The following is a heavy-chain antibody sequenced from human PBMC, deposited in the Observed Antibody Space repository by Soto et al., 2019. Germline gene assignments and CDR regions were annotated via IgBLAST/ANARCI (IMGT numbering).Heavy chain of an antibody. Sequence: PGGSLRLSCAASEFTFNNYWIHWVRQVPGKGLVWVSRINTDGSSTDYADSVKGRFTISRGNAENTVYLQMNSLRGEDTALYYCARGIYQKYGMDVWGQGTTVTVSS. CDR3: ARGIYQKYGMDV. CDR2: INTDGSST. V-gene: IGHV3-74*01. J-gene: IGHJ6*02. CDR1: EFTFNNYW. D-gene: IGHD3-16*02.